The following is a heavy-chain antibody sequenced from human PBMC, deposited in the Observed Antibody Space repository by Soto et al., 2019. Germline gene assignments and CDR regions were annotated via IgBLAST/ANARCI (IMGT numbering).Heavy chain of an antibody. CDR3: ARATVNYYDSSGYYPPPGYYGMDV. V-gene: IGHV3-48*03. D-gene: IGHD3-22*01. CDR1: GFTFSSYE. Sequence: GGSLRLSCAASGFTFSSYEMNWVRQAPGKGLEWVSYISSSGSTIYYADSVKGRFTISRDNAKNSLYLQMNSLRAEDTAVYYCARATVNYYDSSGYYPPPGYYGMDVWGQGTTVTVS. J-gene: IGHJ6*02. CDR2: ISSSGSTI.